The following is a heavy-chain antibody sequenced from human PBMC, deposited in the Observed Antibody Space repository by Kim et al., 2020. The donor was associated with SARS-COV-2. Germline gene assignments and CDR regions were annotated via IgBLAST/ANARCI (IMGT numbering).Heavy chain of an antibody. CDR1: GFTFSDHQ. CDR2: IRNKANSYTT. V-gene: IGHV3-72*01. CDR3: ASGSYSRFDY. Sequence: LSLTCAASGFTFSDHQMDWVRQAPGKGLEWVGRIRNKANSYTTEYAASVKGRFTISRDESKNSLYLQLNSLQTEDTAVYFCASGSYSRFDYWGQGTLVTVSS. D-gene: IGHD1-26*01. J-gene: IGHJ4*02.